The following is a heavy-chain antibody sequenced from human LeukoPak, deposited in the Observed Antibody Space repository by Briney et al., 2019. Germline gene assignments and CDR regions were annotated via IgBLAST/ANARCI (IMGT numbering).Heavy chain of an antibody. J-gene: IGHJ4*02. CDR2: IKQDGSEK. V-gene: IGHV3-7*01. Sequence: GGSLRLSCAASGFTFSSYSMNWVRQAPGKGLEWVANIKQDGSEKNYVDSVKGRFTISRDNAKNSVDLQMNSLRVEDTAVYYCARQEARNYYYEGLDYWGPGNLVTVSS. CDR3: ARQEARNYYYEGLDY. CDR1: GFTFSSYS. D-gene: IGHD3-22*01.